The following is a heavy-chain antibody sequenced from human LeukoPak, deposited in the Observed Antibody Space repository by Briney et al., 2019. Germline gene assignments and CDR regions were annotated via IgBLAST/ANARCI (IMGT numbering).Heavy chain of an antibody. CDR3: ARAIRADRRGSWFDT. D-gene: IGHD6-6*01. CDR1: GYPFTSYD. Sequence: GASVKVSCKASGYPFTSYDINWVRQATGQGLEWMGWMNPNSGNTGYAQKFQGRVTFSRNTSITTAYMELSSLRSEDTAVYYCARAIRADRRGSWFDTWGQGTLVSVSS. V-gene: IGHV1-8*03. J-gene: IGHJ5*02. CDR2: MNPNSGNT.